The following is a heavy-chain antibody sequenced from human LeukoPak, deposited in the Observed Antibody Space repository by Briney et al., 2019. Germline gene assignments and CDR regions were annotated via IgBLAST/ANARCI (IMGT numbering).Heavy chain of an antibody. CDR2: ISARNGNT. CDR3: ARDTSSGYVDY. J-gene: IGHJ4*02. V-gene: IGHV1-18*01. D-gene: IGHD3-22*01. Sequence: ASVKVSCKASGYTFSIYGVTWVRQAPGQGLEWMGWISARNGNTNYAQKVQGRLTMTIDTSTSTAYMELRSLTSDDTAVYFCARDTSSGYVDYWGQGTLVTVSS. CDR1: GYTFSIYG.